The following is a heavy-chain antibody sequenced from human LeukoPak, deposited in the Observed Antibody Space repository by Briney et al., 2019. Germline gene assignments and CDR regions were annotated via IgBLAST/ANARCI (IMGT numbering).Heavy chain of an antibody. J-gene: IGHJ4*02. CDR3: TTPPPQAAVAGPLDY. CDR2: IKSKTDGGTT. V-gene: IGHV3-15*01. CDR1: GFTFSNAW. D-gene: IGHD6-19*01. Sequence: GGSLRLSCAASGFTFSNAWMSWVRQAPGKGLEWVGRIKSKTDGGTTDYAAPVKGRFTISRDDSKNTLYLQMNSLKTEDTAVYYCTTPPPQAAVAGPLDYWGQGTLVTVSS.